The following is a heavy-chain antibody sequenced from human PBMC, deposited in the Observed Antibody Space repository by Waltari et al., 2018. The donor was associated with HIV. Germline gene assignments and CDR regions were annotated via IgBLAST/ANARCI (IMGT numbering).Heavy chain of an antibody. J-gene: IGHJ4*02. V-gene: IGHV3-30-3*01. CDR2: KSHDETNT. Sequence: QVQLVESGGGVVQPERSLRLSCAASGFTLRPYATHWARQAPGKVLEWVAGKSHDETNTDYAGSLKGRFTIARDNSKNTRYLQINSLRTEDTAVYYCARDGHYYDSRPLDYWGQGTLVTVSS. CDR3: ARDGHYYDSRPLDY. D-gene: IGHD3-22*01. CDR1: GFTLRPYA.